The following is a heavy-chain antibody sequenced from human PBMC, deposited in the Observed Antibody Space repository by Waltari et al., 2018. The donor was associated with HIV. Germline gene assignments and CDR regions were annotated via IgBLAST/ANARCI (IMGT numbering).Heavy chain of an antibody. D-gene: IGHD2-15*01. CDR1: GGSVFSSVSY. V-gene: IGHV4-39*01. J-gene: IGHJ5*02. CDR2: LYYTGNT. Sequence: QLQLQESGPGLVKPSETLSLTCTVSGGSVFSSVSYWGWIRQPPGRGLEWIGTLYYTGNTHYNPSLQSRVTISVGVSKNQFSLKLGSVSASDTAVYYCARLDCSGGTCSPFDPWGQGTLVTVSS. CDR3: ARLDCSGGTCSPFDP.